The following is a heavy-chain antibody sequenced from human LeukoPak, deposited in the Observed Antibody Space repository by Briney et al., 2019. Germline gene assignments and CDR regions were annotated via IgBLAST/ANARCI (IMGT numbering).Heavy chain of an antibody. Sequence: SGTLSLTCAVSVGSINSGNWWSWVRQHPGKGLEWIGYIYYSGSTYYNPSLKSRVTISVDTSKNQFSLKLSSVTAADTAVYYCARDGRGRGGRYGDYVGYFDYWGQGTLVTVSS. CDR1: VGSINSGNW. J-gene: IGHJ4*02. V-gene: IGHV4-31*11. D-gene: IGHD4-17*01. CDR3: ARDGRGRGGRYGDYVGYFDY. CDR2: IYYSGST.